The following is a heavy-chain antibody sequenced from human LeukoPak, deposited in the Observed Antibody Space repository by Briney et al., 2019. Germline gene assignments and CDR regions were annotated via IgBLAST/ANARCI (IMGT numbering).Heavy chain of an antibody. CDR1: GYTFTSYY. CDR2: INPSGGST. Sequence: GASVKVSCKASGYTFTSYYMHWVRQAPGQGLKWMGIINPSGGSTSYAQKFQGRVTMTRDMSTSTVYMELSSLRSEDTAVYYCARDVRAWDYYMDVWGKGTTVTVSS. V-gene: IGHV1-46*01. J-gene: IGHJ6*03. D-gene: IGHD1-26*01. CDR3: ARDVRAWDYYMDV.